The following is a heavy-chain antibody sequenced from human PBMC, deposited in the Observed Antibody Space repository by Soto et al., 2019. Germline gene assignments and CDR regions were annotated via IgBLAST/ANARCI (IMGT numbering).Heavy chain of an antibody. Sequence: QVQLVQSGAEVKKPGASVKVSCKASGYTFTSYGISWVRQAPGQGLEWMGWISAYNGNTNYAQKLQGRITMTTDTPTSTGYKELRGLRSGDTAVYYCARGSARKAVAGNDYYYYYMEVWGKGTTVTVSS. D-gene: IGHD6-19*01. CDR2: ISAYNGNT. CDR3: ARGSARKAVAGNDYYYYYMEV. V-gene: IGHV1-18*01. CDR1: GYTFTSYG. J-gene: IGHJ6*03.